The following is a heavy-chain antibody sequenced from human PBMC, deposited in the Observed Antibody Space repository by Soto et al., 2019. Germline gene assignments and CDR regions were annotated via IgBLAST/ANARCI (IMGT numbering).Heavy chain of an antibody. D-gene: IGHD4-4*01. CDR3: AREGVTNLFDY. CDR2: IYYSGST. J-gene: IGHJ4*02. V-gene: IGHV4-30-4*01. Sequence: SETLSLTCTVSGGSISSGDYYWSWIRQPPGEGLEWIGYIYYSGSTYYNPSLKSRVTISVDTSKNQFSLKLSSVTAADTAVYYCAREGVTNLFDYWGQGTLVTV. CDR1: GGSISSGDYY.